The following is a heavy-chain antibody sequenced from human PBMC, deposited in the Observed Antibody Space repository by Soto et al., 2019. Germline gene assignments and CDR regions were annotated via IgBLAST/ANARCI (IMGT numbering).Heavy chain of an antibody. V-gene: IGHV1-69*02. CDR1: GDTFTTYP. CDR3: ASDGNAYGSGSFLAT. D-gene: IGHD3-10*01. J-gene: IGHJ5*02. Sequence: QVQLVQSGAEVKKPGSSVKISCKASGDTFTTYPITWVRQAPGHGLEWMGRIVPVLGVPNSAQKFQGRLTLTADKPRTTAYMELSSLSSADTARYYCASDGNAYGSGSFLATWRQGTLVIVSS. CDR2: IVPVLGVP.